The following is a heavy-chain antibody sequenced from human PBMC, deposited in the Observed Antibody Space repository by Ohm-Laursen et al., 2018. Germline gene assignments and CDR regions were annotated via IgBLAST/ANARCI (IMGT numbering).Heavy chain of an antibody. CDR3: AKDVGQWLVEYFQH. CDR2: ITSSSTTI. CDR1: GFAFSSYD. D-gene: IGHD6-19*01. Sequence: SLRLSCSASGFAFSSYDMSWVRQAPGKGLEWVSFITSSSTTIYYADSVKGRFTISRDNAKNSLYLQMISLSAEDTAVYYCAKDVGQWLVEYFQHWGQGTLVTVSS. J-gene: IGHJ1*01. V-gene: IGHV3-48*01.